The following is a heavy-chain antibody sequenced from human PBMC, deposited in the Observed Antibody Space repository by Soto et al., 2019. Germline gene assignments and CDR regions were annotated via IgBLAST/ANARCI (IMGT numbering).Heavy chain of an antibody. V-gene: IGHV3-21*02. CDR2: ISSSSSFR. CDR1: GFTFTNHN. CDR3: ARDPPLSVLVVVATDDF. J-gene: IGHJ4*02. Sequence: EVQLVESGGGLVKPGGSLRLSFAASGFTFTNHNMNWVRQAPGKGLEWVSSISSSSSFRNYADSVKGRFSFSRDNDKNLVYLQMDSLRAEDTAVYYCARDPPLSVLVVVATDDFWGQGTLVTVSS. D-gene: IGHD2-21*01.